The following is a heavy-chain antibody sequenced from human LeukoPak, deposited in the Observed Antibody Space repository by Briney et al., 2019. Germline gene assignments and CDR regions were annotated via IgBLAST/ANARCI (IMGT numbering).Heavy chain of an antibody. V-gene: IGHV3-7*01. J-gene: IGHJ4*02. D-gene: IGHD6-13*01. CDR1: GFTFSSNW. Sequence: GESLQISCATSGFTFSSNWMSWVRHAPGRGLEWVANIKPDGSAEYYAASVKGRFTVSRDNAKNSLYLQMNSLRAEDTAVYYCARANNSSWHNWGQGTLVTVSS. CDR2: IKPDGSAE. CDR3: ARANNSSWHN.